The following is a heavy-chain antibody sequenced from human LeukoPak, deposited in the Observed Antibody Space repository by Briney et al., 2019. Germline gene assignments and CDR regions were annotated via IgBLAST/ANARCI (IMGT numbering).Heavy chain of an antibody. CDR3: AIDPWTSGSYRGRWFDP. V-gene: IGHV4-4*02. CDR1: GGSIGSTNW. CDR2: IYHTGST. Sequence: PSGTLSLTCAVSGGSIGSTNWWSWVRQPPGKGLEWIGGIYHTGSTNYNPSLKSRVTISVDKSRNQFSLNLTSVTAADTAVYYCAIDPWTSGSYRGRWFDPWGQGTLVTVSS. J-gene: IGHJ5*02. D-gene: IGHD3-10*01.